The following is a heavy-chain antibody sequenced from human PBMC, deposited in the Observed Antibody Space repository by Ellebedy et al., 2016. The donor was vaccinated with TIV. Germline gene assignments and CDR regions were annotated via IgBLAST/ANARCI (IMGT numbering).Heavy chain of an antibody. V-gene: IGHV4-34*01. CDR2: INHSGST. Sequence: SETLSLXXTVSGGSISNYFWTWIRQPPGKGLEWIGEINHSGSTNYNPSLKSRVTISVDTSKNQFSLKLSSVTAADTAVYYCARGEGIYWYFDLWGRGTLVTVSS. D-gene: IGHD6-13*01. CDR1: GGSISNYF. J-gene: IGHJ2*01. CDR3: ARGEGIYWYFDL.